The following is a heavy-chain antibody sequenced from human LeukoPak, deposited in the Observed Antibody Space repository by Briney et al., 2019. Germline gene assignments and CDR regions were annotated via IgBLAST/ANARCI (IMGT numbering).Heavy chain of an antibody. CDR2: IRSKANTYAT. CDR3: TTSVKRYCSGGSCYSDYYYYGMDV. Sequence: HPGGSLRLSCAASGFTFSSYSINWVRQASGKGLEWVGRIRSKANTYATAYATSVKGRFTISRDDSKNTAYLQMNSLETEDTAVYYCTTSVKRYCSGGSCYSDYYYYGMDVWGQGTTVTVSS. V-gene: IGHV3-73*01. CDR1: GFTFSSYS. J-gene: IGHJ6*02. D-gene: IGHD2-15*01.